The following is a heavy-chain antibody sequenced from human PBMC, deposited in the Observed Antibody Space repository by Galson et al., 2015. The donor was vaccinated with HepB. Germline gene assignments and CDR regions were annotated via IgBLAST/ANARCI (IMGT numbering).Heavy chain of an antibody. CDR1: GGSISSYH. CDR2: IFYSGST. J-gene: IGHJ6*02. Sequence: SETLSLTCTVSGGSISSYHWSWIRQPPGKGLEWIGYIFYSGSTNYNPSLKSRVTISVDTSKNQFSLKLSSVTAADTAVYYCASRSLYDSSGYRYYYYGMDVWGQGTTVTVSS. V-gene: IGHV4-59*12. D-gene: IGHD3-22*01. CDR3: ASRSLYDSSGYRYYYYGMDV.